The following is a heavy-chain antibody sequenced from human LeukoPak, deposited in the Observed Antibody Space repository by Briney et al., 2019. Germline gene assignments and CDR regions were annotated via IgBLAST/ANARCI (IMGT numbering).Heavy chain of an antibody. V-gene: IGHV1-69*13. D-gene: IGHD4-17*01. J-gene: IGHJ4*02. CDR1: GGTFSSYA. Sequence: SVKVSCKASGGTFSSYAISWVRQAPGQGLEWMGGIIPIFGTANYAQKFQGRVTVTADESTSTAYMELSSLRSEDTAVYYCARGFYGDYRGINLNYFDYWGQGTLVTVSS. CDR2: IIPIFGTA. CDR3: ARGFYGDYRGINLNYFDY.